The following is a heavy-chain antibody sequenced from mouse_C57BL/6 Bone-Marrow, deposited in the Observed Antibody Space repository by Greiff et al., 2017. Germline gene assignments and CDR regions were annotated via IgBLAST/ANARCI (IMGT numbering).Heavy chain of an antibody. CDR1: GFTFSDYG. D-gene: IGHD2-1*01. J-gene: IGHJ1*03. Sequence: EVKLVESGGGLVQPGGSLKLSCAASGFTFSDYGMAWVRQAPRKGPEWVAFISNLAYSIYYADTVTGRFTISRENAKNTLYLEMSSLRSEDTAMYYCARHGNGWYFDVWGTGTTVTVSS. CDR2: ISNLAYSI. CDR3: ARHGNGWYFDV. V-gene: IGHV5-15*01.